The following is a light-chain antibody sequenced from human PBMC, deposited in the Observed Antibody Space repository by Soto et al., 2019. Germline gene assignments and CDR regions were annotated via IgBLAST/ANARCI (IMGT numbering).Light chain of an antibody. V-gene: IGLV2-14*01. CDR2: EVS. Sequence: QSVLTQPASVSGPPGQSITISCTGTSSDVGGYNSVSWYQQHPGKAPKLMIYEVSNRPSGVSNRFSGSKSGSTASLTISGLQAEDEAEYYCSSYTSSSTPCVFGTGTKVTVL. J-gene: IGLJ1*01. CDR3: SSYTSSSTPCV. CDR1: SSDVGGYNS.